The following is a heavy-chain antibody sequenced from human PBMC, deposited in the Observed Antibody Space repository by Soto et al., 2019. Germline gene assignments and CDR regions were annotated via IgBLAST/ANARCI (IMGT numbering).Heavy chain of an antibody. CDR2: IYYSGST. Sequence: PSETLSLTCTVSGDSISSYYWSWIRQPPGKGLEWIGYIYYSGSTNYNPSLKSRVTISVDTSKNQFSLKLSSVTAADTAVYYCARHQSHSSSYVDPWGQGTLVTVS. J-gene: IGHJ5*02. CDR1: GDSISSYY. D-gene: IGHD6-13*01. CDR3: ARHQSHSSSYVDP. V-gene: IGHV4-59*08.